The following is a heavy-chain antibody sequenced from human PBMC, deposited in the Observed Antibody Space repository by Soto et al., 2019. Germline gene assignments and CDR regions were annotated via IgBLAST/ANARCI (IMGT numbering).Heavy chain of an antibody. J-gene: IGHJ5*02. CDR3: ARESEYQLLYNWFDP. V-gene: IGHV6-1*01. D-gene: IGHD2-2*01. Sequence: KQSQTLSLTCAISGDSVSSNSAAWNWIRQSPSRGLEWLGRTYYRSKWYNDYVVSVKSRITINPDTSKNQFSLQLNSVTPEDTAVYYCARESEYQLLYNWFDPWGQGTLVTVSS. CDR2: TYYRSKWYN. CDR1: GDSVSSNSAA.